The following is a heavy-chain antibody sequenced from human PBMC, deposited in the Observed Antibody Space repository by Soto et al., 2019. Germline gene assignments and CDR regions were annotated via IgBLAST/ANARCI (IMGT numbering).Heavy chain of an antibody. CDR2: IDPSDSYT. Sequence: GESLKISCKGSGYSFTSYWISWVRQMPGKGLEWMGRIDPSDSYTNYSPSFQGHVTISADKSISTAYLQWSSLKASDTAMYYCARHHYDFWSGYANNWFDPCGQGTLVTVSS. V-gene: IGHV5-10-1*01. J-gene: IGHJ5*02. D-gene: IGHD3-3*01. CDR3: ARHHYDFWSGYANNWFDP. CDR1: GYSFTSYW.